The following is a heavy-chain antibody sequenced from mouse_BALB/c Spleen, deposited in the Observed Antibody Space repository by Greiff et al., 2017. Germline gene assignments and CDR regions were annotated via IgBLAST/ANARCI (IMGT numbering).Heavy chain of an antibody. CDR3: ARRRNDGYYFDY. Sequence: QVQLQQSGAELMKPGASVKISCKATGYTFSSYWIEWVKQRPGHGLEWIGEILPGSGSTNYNEKFKGKATFTADTSSNTAYMQLSSLTSEDSAVYYCARRRNDGYYFDYWGQGTTLTVSS. D-gene: IGHD2-3*01. CDR1: GYTFSSYW. J-gene: IGHJ2*01. V-gene: IGHV1-9*01. CDR2: ILPGSGST.